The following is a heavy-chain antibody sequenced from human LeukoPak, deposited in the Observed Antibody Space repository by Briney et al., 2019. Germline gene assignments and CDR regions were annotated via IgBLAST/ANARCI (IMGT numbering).Heavy chain of an antibody. Sequence: GGSLRLSCAASGFTFSSYSMNWVRQAPGKGLEWVSYISSSSSTIYYADSVKGRFTISRDNAKNSLYLQMNSLRAEDTAVYYCARDTYSSGWNVDYWGQGTLVTVSS. D-gene: IGHD6-19*01. CDR1: GFTFSSYS. V-gene: IGHV3-48*04. J-gene: IGHJ4*02. CDR2: ISSSSSTI. CDR3: ARDTYSSGWNVDY.